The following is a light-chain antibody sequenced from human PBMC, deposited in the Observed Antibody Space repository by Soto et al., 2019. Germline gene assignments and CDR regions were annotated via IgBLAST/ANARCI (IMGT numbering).Light chain of an antibody. V-gene: IGKV3-11*01. CDR1: VSVRTD. CDR3: QQRSNWPPT. Sequence: EIVMTHSPDTLSLSPWQRATLSSRASVSVRTDLAWYQQKPGQAPRLLIYDASNRATGIPARFSGRGSGTDFTLTISSLEPEDFAVYYCQQRSNWPPTFGQGTRLEI. J-gene: IGKJ5*01. CDR2: DAS.